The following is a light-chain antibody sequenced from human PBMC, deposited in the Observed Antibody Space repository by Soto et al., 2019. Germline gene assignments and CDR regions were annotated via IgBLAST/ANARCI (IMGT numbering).Light chain of an antibody. V-gene: IGKV3-15*01. CDR1: QSVNSN. CDR2: VAS. J-gene: IGKJ4*01. Sequence: MTQSPSTLSASVGDRVTITCRASQSVNSNLAWYQQKPGQTPKLLIYVASTRATGIPARFSGSGSGTEFTLTISSLQSEDFAIYYCQQYNAWPLTFGGGTKVEFK. CDR3: QQYNAWPLT.